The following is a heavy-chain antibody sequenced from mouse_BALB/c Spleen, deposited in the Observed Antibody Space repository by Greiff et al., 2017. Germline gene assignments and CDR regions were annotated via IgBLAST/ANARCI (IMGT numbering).Heavy chain of an antibody. CDR3: ARSGRYDGYYAMDY. V-gene: IGHV1-67*01. Sequence: VHLVESGPELVRPGVSVKISCKGSGYTFTDYAMHWVKQSHAKSLEWIGVISTYYGNTNYNQKFKGKATMTVDKSSSTAYMELARLTSEDSAIYYCARSGRYDGYYAMDYWGQGTSVTVSS. J-gene: IGHJ4*01. CDR2: ISTYYGNT. CDR1: GYTFTDYA. D-gene: IGHD2-14*01.